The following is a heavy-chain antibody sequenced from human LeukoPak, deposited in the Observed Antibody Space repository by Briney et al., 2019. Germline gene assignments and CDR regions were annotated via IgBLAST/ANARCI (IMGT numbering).Heavy chain of an antibody. D-gene: IGHD3-3*01. J-gene: IGHJ6*02. CDR3: ASLHVRLLTLEF. CDR1: GAPIGLYY. CDR2: VYYTGSS. V-gene: IGHV4-59*01. Sequence: SETLSLTCTFSGAPIGLYYWTWIRQPPGKGLEWIGHVYYTGSSNYNSTLTSRVTMSVDASKKQLSLNLSAVTAADTAVYYCASLHVRLLTLEFWGRGTSVTVSS.